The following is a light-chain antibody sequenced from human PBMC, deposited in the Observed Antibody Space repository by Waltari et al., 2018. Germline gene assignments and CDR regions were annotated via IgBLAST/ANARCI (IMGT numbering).Light chain of an antibody. CDR2: EVS. J-gene: IGLJ1*01. Sequence: QAAPTQSPSVSGSPGQSVTISCTGTSSDIGYYNAVSWYQQYAGKATKLMIYEVSKRPAGVSDRFSGSNAGNTASLTISGLQAEDEADYYCSAYAGSGTFIFGVGTRLTVL. CDR1: SSDIGYYNA. CDR3: SAYAGSGTFI. V-gene: IGLV2-23*02.